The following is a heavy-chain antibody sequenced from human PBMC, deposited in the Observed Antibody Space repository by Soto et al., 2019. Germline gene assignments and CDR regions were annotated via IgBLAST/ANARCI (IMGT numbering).Heavy chain of an antibody. Sequence: PGGSLRLSCAASGFSISSNYMSWVRQAPGKGLEWVSVIYSGGSTYYADSVKGRFTISRDNSKNTLYLQMNSLRAEDTAVYYCARATTGSYYFDYWGQGTLVTVPS. CDR2: IYSGGST. V-gene: IGHV3-53*01. CDR1: GFSISSNY. CDR3: ARATTGSYYFDY. D-gene: IGHD1-1*01. J-gene: IGHJ4*02.